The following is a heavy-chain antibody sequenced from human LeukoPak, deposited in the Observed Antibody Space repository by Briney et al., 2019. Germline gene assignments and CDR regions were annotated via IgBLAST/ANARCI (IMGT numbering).Heavy chain of an antibody. J-gene: IGHJ5*02. D-gene: IGHD5-18*01. CDR1: GGSFSGYY. V-gene: IGHV4-34*01. CDR2: INHSGST. Sequence: SETLSLTCAVYGGSFSGYYWSWIRQPPGKGLEWIGEINHSGSTNYNPSLKSRVTISVDTSKNQFSLKLSSVSAANTAVYISARATRRVQLWSHSPFDPWGQGTLVTVSS. CDR3: ARATRRVQLWSHSPFDP.